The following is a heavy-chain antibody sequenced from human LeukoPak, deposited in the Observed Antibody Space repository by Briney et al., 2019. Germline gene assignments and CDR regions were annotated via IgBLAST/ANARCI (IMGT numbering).Heavy chain of an antibody. Sequence: ASVKVSCKASGYTFTSYGISWVRQAPGQGLEWMGWISAYNGNTNYAQKLQGRVTMTTDPSTSTAYMELRSLRSDDTAVYYCARDLPLVVPAAMGAPEGFDYWGQGTLVTVSS. CDR1: GYTFTSYG. CDR2: ISAYNGNT. CDR3: ARDLPLVVPAAMGAPEGFDY. D-gene: IGHD2-2*01. V-gene: IGHV1-18*01. J-gene: IGHJ4*02.